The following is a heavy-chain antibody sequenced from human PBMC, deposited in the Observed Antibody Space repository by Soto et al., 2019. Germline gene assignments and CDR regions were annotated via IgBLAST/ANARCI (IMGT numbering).Heavy chain of an antibody. CDR3: ARDHIRSGWFD. CDR1: GGTFSSYT. CDR2: IIPILGIA. Sequence: QVQLVQSGAEVKKPGSSVKVSCKASGGTFSSYTISWVRQAPGQGLEWMGRIIPILGIANYAQKFQGRVTXTXXKSTSTAYTELSSLRSEDTAVYYCARDHIRSGWFDWGQGTLVTVSS. J-gene: IGHJ4*02. V-gene: IGHV1-69*08. D-gene: IGHD6-19*01.